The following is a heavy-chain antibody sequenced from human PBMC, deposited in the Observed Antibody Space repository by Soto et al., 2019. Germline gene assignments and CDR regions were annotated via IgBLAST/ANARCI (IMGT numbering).Heavy chain of an antibody. CDR3: ARERGAYGDFDY. Sequence: QVQLVQSGAEVKKPGASVKVSCKASGYTFTSYYMHWVRQAPGQGLEWMGIINPSGGSTIYAQKFQGRLTMTRDTSTSTVYMELSSLRSEDTAVYYCARERGAYGDFDYWGQGTLVTVSS. V-gene: IGHV1-46*01. CDR1: GYTFTSYY. CDR2: INPSGGST. J-gene: IGHJ4*02. D-gene: IGHD4-17*01.